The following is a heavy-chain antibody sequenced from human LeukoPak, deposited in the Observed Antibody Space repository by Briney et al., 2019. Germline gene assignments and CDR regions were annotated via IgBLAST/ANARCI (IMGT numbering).Heavy chain of an antibody. V-gene: IGHV1-8*02. CDR1: GYTFTGYY. CDR3: ARGSDYGDGDY. J-gene: IGHJ4*02. CDR2: MNPNSGNT. Sequence: ASVKVSCKASGYTFTGYYMHWVRQAPGQGLEWMGWMNPNSGNTGYAQKFQGRVTMTRNTSISTAYMELSSLRSEDTAVYYCARGSDYGDGDYWGQGTLVTVSS. D-gene: IGHD4-17*01.